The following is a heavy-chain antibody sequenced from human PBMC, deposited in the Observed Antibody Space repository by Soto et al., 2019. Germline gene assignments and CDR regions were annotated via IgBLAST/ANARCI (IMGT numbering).Heavy chain of an antibody. CDR3: GRHHRYVGNAFDI. J-gene: IGHJ3*02. CDR1: GFTFSDYY. V-gene: IGHV3-11*01. CDR2: ITTSGGTI. D-gene: IGHD1-26*01. Sequence: QVQLVESGGGLVKPGGSLRLSCVASGFTFSDYYMTWIRQAPGKGLDWVSYITTSGGTIYSADSVKGRFTISRDNAKVSLYLQMNSLRAEDTAVYYCGRHHRYVGNAFDIWGQGTRVTVSS.